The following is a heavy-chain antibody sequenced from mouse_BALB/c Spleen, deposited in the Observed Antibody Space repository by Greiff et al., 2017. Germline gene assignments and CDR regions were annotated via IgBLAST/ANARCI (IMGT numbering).Heavy chain of an antibody. CDR3: ARSGLLNYFDY. CDR2: IFPGSGST. D-gene: IGHD3-1*01. Sequence: DLVKPGASVKLSCKASGYTFTSYWINWLKQRPGQGLEWIGRIFPGSGSTYYNEMFKGKATLTVDTSSSTAYIQLSSLSSEDSAVYYCARSGLLNYFDYWGQGTTLTVSS. J-gene: IGHJ2*01. CDR1: GYTFTSYW. V-gene: IGHV1S41*01.